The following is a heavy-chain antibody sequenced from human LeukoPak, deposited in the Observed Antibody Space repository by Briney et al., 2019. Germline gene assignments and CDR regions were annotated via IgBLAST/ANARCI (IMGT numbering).Heavy chain of an antibody. D-gene: IGHD3-16*01. Sequence: GGSLRLYCAASGLTFSSYDMHWVRQATGKGLEWVSAIGTAGDTYYPGSVKGRFTISRENAKNSLYLQMNSLRAGDTAVYYCARGGDYHQYDYWGQGTLVTVSS. CDR3: ARGGDYHQYDY. V-gene: IGHV3-13*01. CDR2: IGTAGDT. CDR1: GLTFSSYD. J-gene: IGHJ4*02.